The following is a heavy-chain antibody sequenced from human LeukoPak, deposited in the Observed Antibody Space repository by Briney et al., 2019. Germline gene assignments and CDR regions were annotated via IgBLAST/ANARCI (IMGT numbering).Heavy chain of an antibody. CDR1: GFTFSTYG. J-gene: IGHJ4*02. CDR3: ASSRVSGSFY. Sequence: GGSLRLSCAASGFTFSTYGMHWVRQAPGKGLEWVSYISSSSTIYYADSVKGRFTISRDNAKNSLYLQMNSLRDEDTAVYYCASSRVSGSFYWGQGTLVTVAS. CDR2: ISSSSTI. D-gene: IGHD1-26*01. V-gene: IGHV3-48*02.